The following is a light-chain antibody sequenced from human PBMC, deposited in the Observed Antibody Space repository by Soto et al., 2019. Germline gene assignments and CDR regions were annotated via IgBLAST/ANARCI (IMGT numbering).Light chain of an antibody. CDR1: SSDVGGYNY. CDR3: SSYTSSSPRV. J-gene: IGLJ3*02. CDR2: EVS. V-gene: IGLV2-14*01. Sequence: QSALTQPASVSGSLGLSITISCTGTSSDVGGYNYVSWYQQHPGKAPKLMIYEVSNRPSGVSNRFSGSKSGNTASLTISGLQAEDEADYYCSSYTSSSPRVFGGGTKVTVL.